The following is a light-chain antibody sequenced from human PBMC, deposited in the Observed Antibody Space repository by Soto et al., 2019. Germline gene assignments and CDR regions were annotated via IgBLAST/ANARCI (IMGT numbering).Light chain of an antibody. V-gene: IGKV3-11*01. Sequence: EVLMRQSPATLSVSPGEGATLSCRASQGIRDTLAWYQHKPGQTPTILIYDTSTRATGVPTRFSGSGSATDCTLPISRLEPEDFEIYYCQQRYNWPLTFGQGTKVDIK. CDR1: QGIRDT. J-gene: IGKJ1*01. CDR2: DTS. CDR3: QQRYNWPLT.